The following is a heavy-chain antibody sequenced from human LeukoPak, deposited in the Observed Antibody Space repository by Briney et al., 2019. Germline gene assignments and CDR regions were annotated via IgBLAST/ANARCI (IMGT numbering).Heavy chain of an antibody. CDR3: ARIGPYYYDSSGYSPLDY. Sequence: PSETLSLTCAVHGGSFSGYYWSWIRQPPGKGLEWIGEINHSGSTDYNPSLKSRVTISVDTSKNQFSLKLSSVTAADTAVYYCARIGPYYYDSSGYSPLDYWGQGTLVTVSS. V-gene: IGHV4-34*01. CDR1: GGSFSGYY. D-gene: IGHD3-22*01. J-gene: IGHJ4*02. CDR2: INHSGST.